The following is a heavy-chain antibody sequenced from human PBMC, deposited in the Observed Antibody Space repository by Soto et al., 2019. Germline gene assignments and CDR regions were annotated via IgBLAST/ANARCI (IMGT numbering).Heavy chain of an antibody. CDR1: GYSFTNYC. CDR2: IYPGDSDT. Sequence: WVLLKVPNKVSGYSFTNYCIGWVRQMPGKGLEWMGIIYPGDSDTRYSPSFQGQVTISADKSISTAYLQWSSLKASDTAMYYCARGLDGGHDNWGQGTLLTSPQ. D-gene: IGHD3-10*01. V-gene: IGHV5-51*01. J-gene: IGHJ4*02. CDR3: ARGLDGGHDN.